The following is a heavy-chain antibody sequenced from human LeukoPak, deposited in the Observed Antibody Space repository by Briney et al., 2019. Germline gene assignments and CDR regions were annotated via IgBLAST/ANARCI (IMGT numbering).Heavy chain of an antibody. Sequence: SVKVSCKASGGTFSSYTISWVRQAPGQGLGWMGRIIPILGIANYAQKFQGRVTITADKSTSTAYMELSSLRSEDTAVYYCARDRGVGNPNWFDPWGQGTLVTVSS. D-gene: IGHD3-10*01. CDR2: IIPILGIA. J-gene: IGHJ5*02. CDR3: ARDRGVGNPNWFDP. CDR1: GGTFSSYT. V-gene: IGHV1-69*04.